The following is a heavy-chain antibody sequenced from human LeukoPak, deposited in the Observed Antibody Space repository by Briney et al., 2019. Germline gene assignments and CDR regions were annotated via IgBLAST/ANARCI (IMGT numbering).Heavy chain of an antibody. CDR2: ISGSGGGT. J-gene: IGHJ4*02. CDR3: AKDLHPGIAVAGTMDY. Sequence: PGGSLRLSCAASGSTFSTFAMSWVRQAPGKGLEWVSAISGSGGGTYYADSVKGRFTISRDNSKNTLYLQMNSLRAEDTAVYYCAKDLHPGIAVAGTMDYWGQGTLVTVSS. D-gene: IGHD6-19*01. V-gene: IGHV3-23*01. CDR1: GSTFSTFA.